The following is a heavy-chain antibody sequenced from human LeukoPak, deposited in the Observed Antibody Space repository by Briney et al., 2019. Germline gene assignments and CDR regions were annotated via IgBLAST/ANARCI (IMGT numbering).Heavy chain of an antibody. J-gene: IGHJ5*02. Sequence: GGSLRLSCAASGFTFSSYAMSWVRQAPGKGLEWVSAINGSSATTYYADSVKGRFTISRDNSKNTLYLQMNSLRAEDTAVYYCAKGPFSSSWPNWFDPWGQGTLVTVSS. CDR1: GFTFSSYA. V-gene: IGHV3-23*01. CDR2: INGSSATT. D-gene: IGHD6-13*01. CDR3: AKGPFSSSWPNWFDP.